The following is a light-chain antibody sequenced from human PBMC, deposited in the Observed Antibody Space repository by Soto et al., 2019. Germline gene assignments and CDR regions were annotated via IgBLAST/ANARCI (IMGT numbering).Light chain of an antibody. J-gene: IGLJ2*01. CDR3: GTWDTRLGAVV. Sequence: QSVLMQPPSVSGAPGQKVTISCSGSSSNIGNNYVSWYQQLPGPAPKLLIYDNNNRPSAIPDRFSGSQSGTSATLGITGLQAGDEADYYCGTWDTRLGAVVFGGGTKLTVL. CDR1: SSNIGNNY. V-gene: IGLV1-51*01. CDR2: DNN.